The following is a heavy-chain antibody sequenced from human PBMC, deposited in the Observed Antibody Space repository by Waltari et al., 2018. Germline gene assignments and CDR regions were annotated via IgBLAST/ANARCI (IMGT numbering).Heavy chain of an antibody. Sequence: EVQLVESGGGLVQPGGSLRLSCAASGFHFNPYWMHWFRQAPGKGLVWVSRINSDGTSTSYADSVKGRFTISRDNAKNTLYLQVNSLRAEDTAVYYCARARYPVPAATPFDYWGQGTLVTVSS. V-gene: IGHV3-74*01. CDR2: INSDGTST. CDR1: GFHFNPYW. J-gene: IGHJ4*02. CDR3: ARARYPVPAATPFDY. D-gene: IGHD2-2*01.